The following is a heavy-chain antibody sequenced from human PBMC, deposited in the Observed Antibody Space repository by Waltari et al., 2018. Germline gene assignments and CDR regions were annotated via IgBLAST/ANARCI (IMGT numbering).Heavy chain of an antibody. J-gene: IGHJ4*02. V-gene: IGHV1-69*12. Sequence: QVQLVQSGAEVKKPGSSVKVSCKASGGTFSSYAISWVRQAPGQGLEWMGGIIPIFGTANYAQKFQGRVTITADESTSTAYMELSSLRSEDTAVYYCARDPTAAIAAAVYYFDYWGQGTLVTVSS. CDR2: IIPIFGTA. CDR1: GGTFSSYA. CDR3: ARDPTAAIAAAVYYFDY. D-gene: IGHD6-13*01.